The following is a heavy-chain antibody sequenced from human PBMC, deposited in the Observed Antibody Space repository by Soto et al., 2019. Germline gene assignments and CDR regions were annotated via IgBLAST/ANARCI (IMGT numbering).Heavy chain of an antibody. D-gene: IGHD2-2*01. CDR3: AKDGGPVYCNSPGCSAKHFDY. J-gene: IGHJ4*02. CDR2: IYYSGST. V-gene: IGHV4-31*03. Sequence: TLSLTCTVSGGSISSGGYYWSWIRQHPGKGLEWIGYIYYSGSTYYNPSLKSRVTISVDTSKNQFSLKLSSVTAADTAVYYCAKDGGPVYCNSPGCSAKHFDYWGQGTLVTVSS. CDR1: GGSISSGGYY.